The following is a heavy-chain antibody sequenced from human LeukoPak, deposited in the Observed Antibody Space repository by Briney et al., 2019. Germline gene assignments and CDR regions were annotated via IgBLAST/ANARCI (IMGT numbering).Heavy chain of an antibody. V-gene: IGHV3-21*01. J-gene: IGHJ4*02. CDR2: ISSSGNYV. CDR3: ARDTDASGWSRVSY. D-gene: IGHD6-19*01. CDR1: GFTFSDYS. Sequence: PGGSLRLSCAASGFTFSDYSMNWVRQAPGKGLEWVSSISSSGNYVFYADSMKGRFTISRDSAKNSLYLQMNSLRAEDTAVYYCARDTDASGWSRVSYWGQGTLVTVSS.